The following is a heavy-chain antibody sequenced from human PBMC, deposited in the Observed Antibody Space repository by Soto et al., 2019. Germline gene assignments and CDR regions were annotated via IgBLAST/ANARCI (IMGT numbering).Heavy chain of an antibody. V-gene: IGHV3-30-3*01. D-gene: IGHD6-6*01. CDR1: GFTFSSYA. CDR3: AKGAALLDY. J-gene: IGHJ4*02. CDR2: ISYDGSNK. Sequence: QVQLVESGGGVVQPGRSLRLSCAASGFTFSSYAMHWVRQAPGKGLEWVAVISYDGSNKYYADSVKGRFTISRDNSKNTLYLQMNSLRAEDTAVYYCAKGAALLDYWGQGTLVTVSS.